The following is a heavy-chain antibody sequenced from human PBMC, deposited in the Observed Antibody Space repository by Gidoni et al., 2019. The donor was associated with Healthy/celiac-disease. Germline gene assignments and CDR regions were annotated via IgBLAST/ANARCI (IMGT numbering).Heavy chain of an antibody. D-gene: IGHD1-1*01. Sequence: EVQLVESGGGLVQPGGSLSLSCAASGFTFSSDWMSWVRQAPGKGLEWVANIKQDGSEKYYVDSVKGRFTISRDNAKNSLYLQMNSLRAEDTAVYYCARDGLNWKIDYWGQGTLVTVSS. CDR3: ARDGLNWKIDY. V-gene: IGHV3-7*03. CDR1: GFTFSSDW. J-gene: IGHJ4*02. CDR2: IKQDGSEK.